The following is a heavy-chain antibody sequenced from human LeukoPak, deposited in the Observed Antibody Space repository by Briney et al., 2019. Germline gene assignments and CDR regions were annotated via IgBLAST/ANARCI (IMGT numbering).Heavy chain of an antibody. Sequence: GASVKVSCKASGYTFTSYGISWVRQAPGQGLEWMGWISAYNGNTNYAQKLQGRVTVTTDTSTSTAYMELRSLRSDDTAVYYCARGPFTMIVVHPHYGMDVWGQGTTVTVSS. V-gene: IGHV1-18*01. CDR3: ARGPFTMIVVHPHYGMDV. J-gene: IGHJ6*02. CDR1: GYTFTSYG. CDR2: ISAYNGNT. D-gene: IGHD3-22*01.